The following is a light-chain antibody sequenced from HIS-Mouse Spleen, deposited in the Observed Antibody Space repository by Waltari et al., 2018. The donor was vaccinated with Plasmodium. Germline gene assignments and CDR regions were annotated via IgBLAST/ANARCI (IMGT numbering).Light chain of an antibody. CDR2: EDS. CDR1: ALPKQY. J-gene: IGLJ3*02. CDR3: YSTDSSGNHRV. Sequence: SYELTQPPSVSVSPGQTARIPCSGAALPKQYAYWYQQKSGQAPVLVIYEDSKRPSGLPERFSGSSSGTMATLTISGAQVEDEADYYCYSTDSSGNHRVFGGGTKLTVL. V-gene: IGLV3-10*01.